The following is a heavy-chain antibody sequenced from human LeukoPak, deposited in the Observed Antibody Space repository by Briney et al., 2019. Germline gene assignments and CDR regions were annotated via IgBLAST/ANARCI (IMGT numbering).Heavy chain of an antibody. J-gene: IGHJ6*02. CDR2: ISYDGSNK. Sequence: GGSLRLSCAASGFSFSSYSMNWVRQAPGKGLEWVAVISYDGSNKYYADSVKGRFTISRDNSKNTLYLQMNSLRAEDTAVYYCAKSGGDGMDVWGQGTTVTVSS. CDR1: GFSFSSYS. V-gene: IGHV3-30*18. CDR3: AKSGGDGMDV. D-gene: IGHD2-15*01.